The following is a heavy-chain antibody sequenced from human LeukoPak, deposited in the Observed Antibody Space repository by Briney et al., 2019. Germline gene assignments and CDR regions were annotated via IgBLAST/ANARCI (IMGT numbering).Heavy chain of an antibody. V-gene: IGHV3-48*03. Sequence: GGSLRLSCAASGFTFSSHEMNWVRQAPGKGLEWVSFISYSGNSMYYADSVKGRFTISRDNSKNTLYLQMNSLRAEDTAVYYCARGIILTMVRGVIIAAPEYYFDYWGQGTLVTVSS. D-gene: IGHD3-10*01. J-gene: IGHJ4*02. CDR3: ARGIILTMVRGVIIAAPEYYFDY. CDR2: ISYSGNSM. CDR1: GFTFSSHE.